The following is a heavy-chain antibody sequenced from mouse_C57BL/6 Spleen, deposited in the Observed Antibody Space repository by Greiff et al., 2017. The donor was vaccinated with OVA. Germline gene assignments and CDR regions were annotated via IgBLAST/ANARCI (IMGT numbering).Heavy chain of an antibody. J-gene: IGHJ3*01. CDR1: GFTFSSYA. D-gene: IGHD1-1*01. V-gene: IGHV5-4*01. Sequence: EVKVVESGGGLVKPGGSLKLSCAASGFTFSSYAMSWVRQTPEKRLEWVATISDGGSYTYYPDNVKGRFTISRDNAKNNLYLQMSHLKSEDTAMYYCAREGYYGSSSSFAYWGQGTLVTVSA. CDR3: AREGYYGSSSSFAY. CDR2: ISDGGSYT.